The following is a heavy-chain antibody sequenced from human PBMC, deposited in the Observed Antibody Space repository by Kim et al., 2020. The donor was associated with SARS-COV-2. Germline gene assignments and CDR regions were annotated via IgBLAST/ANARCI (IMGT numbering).Heavy chain of an antibody. V-gene: IGHV3-21*04. Sequence: GGSLRLSCAASGFTFSTYSMNWVRQAPGKGLEWVSSISSSSSYIYYAYSVKGRFTISRDNAKNSLYMQMLSLRAEDTAVYYCAMSQYGSGSFYRWGQGTLVTVSS. CDR2: ISSSSSYI. CDR3: AMSQYGSGSFYR. J-gene: IGHJ4*02. D-gene: IGHD3-10*01. CDR1: GFTFSTYS.